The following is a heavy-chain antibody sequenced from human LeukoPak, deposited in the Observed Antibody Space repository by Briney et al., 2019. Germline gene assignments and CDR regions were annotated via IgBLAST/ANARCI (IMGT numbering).Heavy chain of an antibody. CDR1: GFTFSSYS. D-gene: IGHD5-18*01. J-gene: IGHJ4*02. CDR2: VSSSGSTI. CDR3: AGIQLWSPFDY. Sequence: GGSLRLSCAASGFTFSSYSMNWVRQAPGKGLEWVSSVSSSGSTIYYADSVKGRFSMSRDNAKNSVYLQMTSLRAEDTAVYYCAGIQLWSPFDYWGQGTLVTVSS. V-gene: IGHV3-48*01.